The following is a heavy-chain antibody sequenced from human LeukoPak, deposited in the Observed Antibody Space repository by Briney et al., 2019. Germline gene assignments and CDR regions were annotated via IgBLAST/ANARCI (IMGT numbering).Heavy chain of an antibody. CDR1: GFTFSSYE. CDR2: ISSSGSTI. Sequence: GGSLRLSCAASGFTFSSYEMNWVRQAPGKGLEWVSYISSSGSTIYYADSVKGRFTISRDNAKNSLYLQVNSLRAEDTAVYYCARLDYDSSGYYYGFDPWGQGTLVTVSS. J-gene: IGHJ5*02. D-gene: IGHD3-22*01. V-gene: IGHV3-48*03. CDR3: ARLDYDSSGYYYGFDP.